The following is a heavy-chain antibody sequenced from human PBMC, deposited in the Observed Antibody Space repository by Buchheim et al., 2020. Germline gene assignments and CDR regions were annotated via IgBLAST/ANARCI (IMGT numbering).Heavy chain of an antibody. CDR1: SGSISSGGYY. CDR2: VYHSGST. Sequence: QVQLQESGPGLVKPSQTLSLTCTVSSGSISSGGYYWSWIRQHPGKGLEWIGYVYHSGSTYYNPSLKSRVTISVDTSTHQFSLKLSSVTAADTAMYYCAREVTTVTTRYFDYWGQGTL. V-gene: IGHV4-31*03. CDR3: AREVTTVTTRYFDY. D-gene: IGHD4-17*01. J-gene: IGHJ4*02.